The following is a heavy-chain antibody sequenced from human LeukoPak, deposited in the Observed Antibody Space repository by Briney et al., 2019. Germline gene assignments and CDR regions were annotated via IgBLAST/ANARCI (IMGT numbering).Heavy chain of an antibody. J-gene: IGHJ4*02. CDR1: GGSISSGGYS. V-gene: IGHV4-31*03. CDR2: IYYSGST. Sequence: PSQTLSLTCTVSGGSISSGGYSWSWIRQHPGKGLEWIGYIYYSGSTYYNPSLKSRVTISVDTSKNQFSLKLSSVTAADTAVYYCARDPLPGIVGASYWGQGTLVTVSS. CDR3: ARDPLPGIVGASY. D-gene: IGHD1-26*01.